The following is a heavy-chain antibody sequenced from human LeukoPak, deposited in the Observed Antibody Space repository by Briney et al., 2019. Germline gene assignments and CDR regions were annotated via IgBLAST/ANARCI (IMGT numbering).Heavy chain of an antibody. J-gene: IGHJ4*02. Sequence: PSETLSLTCTVSGYSISSSNYYWGWIRQPPGKGLEWIGSIYYSGSTYYNPSLKSRVTISVDTSKNQFSLKLSSVTAADTAVYDCARHSERGSPLGVGFDYWGQGTLVTVSS. D-gene: IGHD3-16*01. CDR3: ARHSERGSPLGVGFDY. CDR2: IYYSGST. V-gene: IGHV4-39*01. CDR1: GYSISSSNYY.